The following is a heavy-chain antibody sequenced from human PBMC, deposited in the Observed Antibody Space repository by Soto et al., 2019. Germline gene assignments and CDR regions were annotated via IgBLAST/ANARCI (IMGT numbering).Heavy chain of an antibody. CDR1: GYTFTGYG. D-gene: IGHD2-15*01. V-gene: IGHV1-18*01. CDR3: ARGLAATDE. CDR2: ITAYNGIT. Sequence: QVQLVQSGAEVKKPGASVKVSCKASGYTFTGYGISWVRQAPGQGLEWMGWITAYNGITDYAQKFQGRVTMTTDTSTSTAYMVLRSLTSDDTALYFCARGLAATDEWGQGTLVTVSS. J-gene: IGHJ4*02.